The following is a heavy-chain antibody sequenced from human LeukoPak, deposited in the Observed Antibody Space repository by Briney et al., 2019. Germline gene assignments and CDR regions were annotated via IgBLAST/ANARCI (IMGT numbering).Heavy chain of an antibody. CDR1: GYTFTGYY. V-gene: IGHV1-2*02. Sequence: RASVRVSCKASGYTFTGYYMHWVRQAPGQGLEWMGWINPNSGGTNYAQKLQGRVTMTTDTSTSTAYMELRSLRSDDTAVYYCARDLYSSGWLLPGYWGQGTLVTVSP. CDR3: ARDLYSSGWLLPGY. J-gene: IGHJ4*02. CDR2: INPNSGGT. D-gene: IGHD6-19*01.